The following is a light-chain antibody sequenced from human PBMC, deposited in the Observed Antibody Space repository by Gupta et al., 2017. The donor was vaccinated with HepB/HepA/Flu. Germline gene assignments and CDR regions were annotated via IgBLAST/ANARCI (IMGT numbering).Light chain of an antibody. Sequence: TQSPGTLSLSPGERATLSCRASQSVRNTYLAWYQQKPGQAPRLLIYGASSRATGIPDRFSGGGSGTDFTLTISRLEPEDFAVYYCQQEGSSPVEFGQGTKVEIK. J-gene: IGKJ1*01. V-gene: IGKV3-20*01. CDR1: QSVRNTY. CDR3: QQEGSSPVE. CDR2: GAS.